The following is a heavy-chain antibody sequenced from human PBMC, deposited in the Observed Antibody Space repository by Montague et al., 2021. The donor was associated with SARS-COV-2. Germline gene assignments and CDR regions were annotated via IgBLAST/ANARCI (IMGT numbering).Heavy chain of an antibody. CDR3: ARGLWFGELLKRYYYYGMDV. D-gene: IGHD3-10*01. CDR2: TYYRSKWYN. Sequence: CAISGDSVSSNSAAWNWSRQSPSRGLEWLGRTYYRSKWYNDYAVSVKSRITINPDTSKNQFSLQLNSVTPEDTAVYYCARGLWFGELLKRYYYYGMDVWGQGTTVTVSS. J-gene: IGHJ6*02. CDR1: GDSVSSNSAA. V-gene: IGHV6-1*01.